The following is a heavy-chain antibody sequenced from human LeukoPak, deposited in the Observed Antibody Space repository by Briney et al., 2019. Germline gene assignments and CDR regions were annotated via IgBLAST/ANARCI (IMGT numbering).Heavy chain of an antibody. CDR1: GGTFSSYA. Sequence: GSSVKVSCKASGGTFSSYAISWVRQAPGQGLEWMGGIIPIFGTANYAQKFQGRVTITTDESTSTAYMELSSLRSEDTAVYYCARAIFGVVRDYYYYMDVWGKGTTVTVSS. J-gene: IGHJ6*03. CDR3: ARAIFGVVRDYYYYMDV. V-gene: IGHV1-69*05. D-gene: IGHD3-3*01. CDR2: IIPIFGTA.